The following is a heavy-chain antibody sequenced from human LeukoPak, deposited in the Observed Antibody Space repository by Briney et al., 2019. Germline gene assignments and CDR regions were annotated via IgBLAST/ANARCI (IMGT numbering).Heavy chain of an antibody. J-gene: IGHJ6*02. V-gene: IGHV3-30*03. Sequence: GALRLSCAVSGITLSNYGMSWVRQAPGKGLEWVAVISYDGSNKYYADSVKGRFTISRDNSKNTLYLQMNSLRAEDTAVYYCARGVDILTGSLGGMDVWGQGTTVTVSS. CDR1: GITLSNYG. CDR2: ISYDGSNK. CDR3: ARGVDILTGSLGGMDV. D-gene: IGHD3-9*01.